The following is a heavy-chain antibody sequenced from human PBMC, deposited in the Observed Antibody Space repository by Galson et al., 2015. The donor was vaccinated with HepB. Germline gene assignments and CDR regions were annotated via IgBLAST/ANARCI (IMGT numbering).Heavy chain of an antibody. J-gene: IGHJ3*02. Sequence: CAISGDSVSSNSAAWNWIRQSPSRGLEWLGRTYYRSKWYNDYALSVRSRITINPDTSKNQFSLQLNSVTPEDTAVYYCARGDIVLVVGGIATGDAFDIWGQGTMVTVSS. CDR2: TYYRSKWYN. CDR1: GDSVSSNSAA. D-gene: IGHD2-2*01. CDR3: ARGDIVLVVGGIATGDAFDI. V-gene: IGHV6-1*01.